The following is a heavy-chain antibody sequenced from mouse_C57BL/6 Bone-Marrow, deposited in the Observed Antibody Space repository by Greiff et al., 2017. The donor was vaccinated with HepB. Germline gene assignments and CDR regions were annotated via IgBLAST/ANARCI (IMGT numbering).Heavy chain of an antibody. CDR3: ARDYYGSSRYWYFDV. J-gene: IGHJ1*03. D-gene: IGHD1-1*01. Sequence: VHLQQSGPGLVAPSQSLSITCTASGFSLTSYGVDWVRQSPGKGLEWLGVIWGVGSTNYNSALKSRLSISKDNSTSQVFLKMNSLQTDDTAMYYCARDYYGSSRYWYFDVWGTGTTVTVSS. V-gene: IGHV2-6*01. CDR2: IWGVGST. CDR1: GFSLTSYG.